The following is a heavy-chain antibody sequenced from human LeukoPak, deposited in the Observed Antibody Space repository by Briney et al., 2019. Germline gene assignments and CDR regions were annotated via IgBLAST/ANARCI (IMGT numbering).Heavy chain of an antibody. V-gene: IGHV3-53*01. CDR2: IYRGGSK. Sequence: HPGGSLRLSCATSGFTVSSNYMSWVRQAPGKGLEWVSVIYRGGSKDYGDSVKGRFTISRDNSKNTLYLQMNSLRAEDTAIYYCARIFYYGSGNNWFDPWGQGTLVTVSS. CDR1: GFTVSSNY. J-gene: IGHJ5*02. CDR3: ARIFYYGSGNNWFDP. D-gene: IGHD3-10*01.